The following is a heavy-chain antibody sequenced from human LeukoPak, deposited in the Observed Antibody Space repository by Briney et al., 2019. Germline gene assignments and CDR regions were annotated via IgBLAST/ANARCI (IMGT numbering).Heavy chain of an antibody. J-gene: IGHJ4*02. CDR2: VYNDGST. CDR3: ARDQSRKNYFDY. Sequence: GGSLRLSCAASGFTVSSNYMSWVRQAPGKGLEWVSVVYNDGSTYYADSVKGRFTISRDNSKNTLYLQMNSLRAEDTAVYYCARDQSRKNYFDYWGQGALVTVSS. CDR1: GFTVSSNY. V-gene: IGHV3-53*01.